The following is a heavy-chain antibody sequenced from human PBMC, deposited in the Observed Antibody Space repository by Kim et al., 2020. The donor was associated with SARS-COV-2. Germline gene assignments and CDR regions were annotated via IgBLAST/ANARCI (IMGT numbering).Heavy chain of an antibody. D-gene: IGHD6-13*01. J-gene: IGHJ4*02. CDR1: GFTLSNYW. CDR2: IKQDGSEK. Sequence: GGSLRLSCVASGFTLSNYWMSWVRQAPGKGPQWVANIKQDGSEKNYVDSVKGRFTISRDNAKNSLYLEMNSLRAEDTAVYYCQRIGLAAAGRLWLDYWGQGTLVTVSS. V-gene: IGHV3-7*01. CDR3: QRIGLAAAGRLWLDY.